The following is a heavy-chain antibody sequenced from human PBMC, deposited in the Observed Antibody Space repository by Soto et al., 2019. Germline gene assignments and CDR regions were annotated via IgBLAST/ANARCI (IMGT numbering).Heavy chain of an antibody. J-gene: IGHJ5*02. CDR2: IANSGAT. V-gene: IGHV4-31*03. CDR3: AGAGKGFYVRRYRSSCLDR. D-gene: IGHD3-10*02. Sequence: SETLSLTCTVSGVSVSTGVYYWTWIRQQPGKGLEWVGYIANSGATYYNPSLTGRVAISRATPKNQFSLNLQSLTAADTAVYLCAGAGKGFYVRRYRSSCLDRWGHGSLVTVSS. CDR1: GVSVSTGVYY.